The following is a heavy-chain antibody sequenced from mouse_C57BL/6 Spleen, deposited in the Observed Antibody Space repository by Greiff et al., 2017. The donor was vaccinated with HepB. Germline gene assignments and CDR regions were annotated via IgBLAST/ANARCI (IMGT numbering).Heavy chain of an antibody. J-gene: IGHJ1*03. CDR2: INPSTGGT. CDR1: GYSFTGYY. D-gene: IGHD1-1*01. Sequence: VQLQQSGPELVKPGASVKISCKASGYSFTGYYMNWVKQSPEKSLEWIGEINPSTGGTTYNQKFKAKATLTVDKSSSTAYMQLKSLTSEDSAVYYCARRGAVVAHWYFDVWGTGTTVTVSS. CDR3: ARRGAVVAHWYFDV. V-gene: IGHV1-42*01.